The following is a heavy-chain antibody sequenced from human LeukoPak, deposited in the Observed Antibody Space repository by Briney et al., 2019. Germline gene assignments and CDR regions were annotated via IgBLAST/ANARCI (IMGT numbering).Heavy chain of an antibody. Sequence: GRSLRLSCVASGFTFSSYDVHWVRQAPGKGLEWVALIWYDGSNKYYADSVKGRFTISRDNSKNTLYLQMNSLRAEDTAVYYCARRGIGAYYFDYWGQGILVAVSS. CDR1: GFTFSSYD. CDR2: IWYDGSNK. CDR3: ARRGIGAYYFDY. V-gene: IGHV3-33*01. J-gene: IGHJ4*02.